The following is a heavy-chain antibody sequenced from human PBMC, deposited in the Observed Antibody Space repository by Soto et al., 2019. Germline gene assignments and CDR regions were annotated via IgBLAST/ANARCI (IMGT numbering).Heavy chain of an antibody. CDR1: GGTFSSYS. V-gene: IGHV1-69*14. Sequence: QVQLVQSGAEVKKPESSVKVSCKAPGGTFSSYSISWVRQAPGQGLEWMGGIIPMFGTANYAQRFQGRVTMTEATSTTTVYIGIRSFRYAAIAVYSCAGGTQLWLRRIYNGDSGWGHCTLVTFCS. CDR3: AGGTQLWLRRIYNGDSG. D-gene: IGHD5-12*01. J-gene: IGHJ1*01. CDR2: IIPMFGTA.